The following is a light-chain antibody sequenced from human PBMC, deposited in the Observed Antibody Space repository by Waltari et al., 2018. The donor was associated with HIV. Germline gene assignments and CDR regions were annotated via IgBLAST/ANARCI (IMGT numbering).Light chain of an antibody. CDR3: AAWDDSLSGWV. CDR2: RNN. J-gene: IGLJ3*02. CDR1: GSNIGSNS. V-gene: IGLV1-47*01. Sequence: QSVLTQPPSASGTPGQRVTISCSGSGSNIGSNSVYWYQQLPGTAPKLLIYRNNQRPSGVPDRFSGSKSGTSASLAISGLRSEDEADYYCAAWDDSLSGWVFGGGTKLTVL.